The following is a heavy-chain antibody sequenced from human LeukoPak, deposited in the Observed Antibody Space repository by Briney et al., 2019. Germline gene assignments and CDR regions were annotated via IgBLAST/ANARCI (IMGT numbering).Heavy chain of an antibody. CDR1: GFTFSNYW. V-gene: IGHV3-7*03. Sequence: GGSLRLSCAASGFTFSNYWMSWVRQAPGKGLEWVAKIKQDGSEEYYVDSVKGRFTISRDNAKNSLFLQMNSLRVEDTAIYYCARGGGLDVWGQGATVTVSS. CDR2: IKQDGSEE. J-gene: IGHJ6*02. CDR3: ARGGGLDV. D-gene: IGHD3-16*01.